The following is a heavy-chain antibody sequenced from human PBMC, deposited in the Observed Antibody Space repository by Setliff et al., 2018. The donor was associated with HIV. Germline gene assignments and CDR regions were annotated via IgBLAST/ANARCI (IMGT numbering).Heavy chain of an antibody. V-gene: IGHV1-24*01. CDR1: GYTLTELS. CDR3: ADTLGYCSGDSCYGYFPH. Sequence: ASVKVSCKVSGYTLTELSIHWVRQAPGKGLEWMGGFDPEDDETVYAQKYQGRVTMTEDTSTDTAYMELSSLRSEDTAVYYFADTLGYCSGDSCYGYFPHWGQGTLVTVSS. D-gene: IGHD2-15*01. CDR2: FDPEDDET. J-gene: IGHJ1*01.